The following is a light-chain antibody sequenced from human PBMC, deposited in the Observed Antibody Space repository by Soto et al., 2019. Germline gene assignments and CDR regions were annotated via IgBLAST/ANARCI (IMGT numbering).Light chain of an antibody. CDR3: QQRTNWLWT. Sequence: ENVLTQSPGTLSLSPGERATLSCRASQTVSSYLTWYQQRPGQAPRLLIYGASKRATGIPDRFSGSGSGTDFTLTISSLEPEDFAIYYCQQRTNWLWTFGQGTKVDIK. J-gene: IGKJ1*01. V-gene: IGKV3-11*01. CDR1: QTVSSY. CDR2: GAS.